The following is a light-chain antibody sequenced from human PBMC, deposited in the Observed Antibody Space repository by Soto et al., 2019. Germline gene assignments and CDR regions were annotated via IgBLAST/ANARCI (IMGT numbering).Light chain of an antibody. J-gene: IGKJ1*01. CDR1: QSISSW. V-gene: IGKV1-5*01. CDR3: QQYNSYSRT. CDR2: DAS. Sequence: DIQMTQSPSTLSASVGDRVTITCRASQSISSWLAWYQQKPGKAPKLLIYDASSLESGVTSRFIGSGSGTEFTLTISSLQPDDFATYFCQQYNSYSRTFGQGTKVEIK.